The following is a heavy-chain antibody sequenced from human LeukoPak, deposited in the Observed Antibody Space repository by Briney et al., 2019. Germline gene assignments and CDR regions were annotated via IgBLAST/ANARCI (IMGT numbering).Heavy chain of an antibody. Sequence: ASVKVSCTASGYTYTSYGISWVRQAPGQGLEWMGWISAYNGNTNYAQKLQGRVTMTTDTSTSTAYMELRSLRSDDTAMYYCAKHILTGPDDAFDIWGQGTMVTVSS. CDR1: GYTYTSYG. D-gene: IGHD3-9*01. J-gene: IGHJ3*02. CDR3: AKHILTGPDDAFDI. CDR2: ISAYNGNT. V-gene: IGHV1-18*01.